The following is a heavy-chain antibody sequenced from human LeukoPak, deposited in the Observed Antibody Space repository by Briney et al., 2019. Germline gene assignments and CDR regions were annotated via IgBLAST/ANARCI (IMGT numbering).Heavy chain of an antibody. Sequence: PGGSLRLSCAASGFTFSSYGMRWVRQAPGKGLQWVSAISGSGGTTYYADSVKGRFTISRDNAKNTMYLQMNSLRAEDTAVYYCAKGGYSYGYSFDYWGQGTLVTVSS. V-gene: IGHV3-23*01. D-gene: IGHD5-18*01. CDR1: GFTFSSYG. J-gene: IGHJ4*02. CDR3: AKGGYSYGYSFDY. CDR2: ISGSGGTT.